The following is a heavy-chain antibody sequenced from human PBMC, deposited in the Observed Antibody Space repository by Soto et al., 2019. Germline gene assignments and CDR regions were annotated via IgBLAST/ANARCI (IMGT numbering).Heavy chain of an antibody. CDR1: GYTFTSYG. Sequence: QVQLVQSGAELKKPGASVKVSCKASGYTFTSYGISWVRQAPGQELEWMGWLSAYNGNTNYAQKLQGRVTMTTDTSTSTAYMEQRSLRSDDTDVYYGASDAASRYYYVRSVRRARWMDLWGRGTLVTVSS. CDR2: LSAYNGNT. CDR3: ASDAASRYYYVRSVRRARWMDL. D-gene: IGHD3-10*02. V-gene: IGHV1-18*04. J-gene: IGHJ2*01.